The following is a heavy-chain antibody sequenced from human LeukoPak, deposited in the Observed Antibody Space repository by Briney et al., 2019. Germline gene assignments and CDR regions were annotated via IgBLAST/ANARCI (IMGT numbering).Heavy chain of an antibody. CDR2: ITNSGSRM. V-gene: IGHV3-11*01. Sequence: PGGSLRLSCAASGFTFSDYYMSWIRQAPGKGLEWVSYITNSGSRMYYTDSVKGRFTISRDNAKNSLYLQMNSLRDEDTAIYYCAKEVATYDFWSGPNAFDIWGQGTMVTVSS. CDR1: GFTFSDYY. J-gene: IGHJ3*02. D-gene: IGHD3-3*01. CDR3: AKEVATYDFWSGPNAFDI.